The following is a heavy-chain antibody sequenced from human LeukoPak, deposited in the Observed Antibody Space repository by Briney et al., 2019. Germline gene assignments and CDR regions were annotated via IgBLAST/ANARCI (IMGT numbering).Heavy chain of an antibody. CDR1: GFTFSSYA. D-gene: IGHD3-22*01. CDR2: ISGSGGST. Sequence: GGSLRLSCAASGFTFSSYAMSWVRQAPGKGLEWLSAISGSGGSTYYADSVKGRFTISRDNSKNTLYLQMNSLRAEDTAVYYCAKDLADYYDSSGYSAFDYWGQGTLVTVSS. J-gene: IGHJ4*02. CDR3: AKDLADYYDSSGYSAFDY. V-gene: IGHV3-23*01.